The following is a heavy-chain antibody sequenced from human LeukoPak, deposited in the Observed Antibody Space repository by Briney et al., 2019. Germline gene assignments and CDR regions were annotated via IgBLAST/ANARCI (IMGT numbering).Heavy chain of an antibody. J-gene: IGHJ4*02. D-gene: IGHD2-15*01. CDR3: ARADIVRGYYFDY. CDR1: GGSISSSSYY. Sequence: PSETLSLTCTVSGGSISSSSYYWGWIRQPPGKGLEWIGSIYYSGSTYYNPSLKSRVTISVDTSKNQFSLKLSSVTAADTAVYYCARADIVRGYYFDYWGQGTLVTVSS. CDR2: IYYSGST. V-gene: IGHV4-39*01.